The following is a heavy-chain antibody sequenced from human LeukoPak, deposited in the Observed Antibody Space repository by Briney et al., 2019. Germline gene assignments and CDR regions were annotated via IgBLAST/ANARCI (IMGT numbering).Heavy chain of an antibody. V-gene: IGHV1-2*02. Sequence: ASVKASCKASGYTFTGYYMRWVRQAPGQGLEWMGWINPNSGGTNYAQKFQGRVTMTRDTSISTAYMELSRLRSDDTAVYYCARVSSGSYSGTYRYWGQGTLVTVSS. D-gene: IGHD1-26*01. CDR3: ARVSSGSYSGTYRY. CDR1: GYTFTGYY. J-gene: IGHJ4*02. CDR2: INPNSGGT.